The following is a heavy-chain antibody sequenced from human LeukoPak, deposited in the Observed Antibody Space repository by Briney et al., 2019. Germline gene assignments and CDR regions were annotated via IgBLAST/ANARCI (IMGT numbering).Heavy chain of an antibody. J-gene: IGHJ4*02. V-gene: IGHV3-30-3*01. D-gene: IGHD3-22*01. CDR3: ARGATTDYYDSSGYHIDY. CDR1: GFTFSSYA. Sequence: GGSLRLSCAASGFTFSSYAMHWVRQAPGKGLEWVAVISYDGSNKYYADSVKGRFTISRDNSKNTLYLQMNSLRAEDTAVYYCARGATTDYYDSSGYHIDYWGQGTLVTVSS. CDR2: ISYDGSNK.